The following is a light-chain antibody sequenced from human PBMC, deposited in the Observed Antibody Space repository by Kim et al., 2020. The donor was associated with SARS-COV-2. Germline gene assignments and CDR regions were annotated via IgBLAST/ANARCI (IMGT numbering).Light chain of an antibody. CDR1: TSDVGAFNY. J-gene: IGLJ1*01. V-gene: IGLV2-14*01. CDR2: DVS. Sequence: QSALTQPASVSGSPGQSIIISCTGTTSDVGAFNYVSWYQQFPGKVPNLIIYDVSVRPSGVSTRFSASKSGNTASLTISGLQAEDEADYYCISYTTSGTLVFGTGTKVTVL. CDR3: ISYTTSGTLV.